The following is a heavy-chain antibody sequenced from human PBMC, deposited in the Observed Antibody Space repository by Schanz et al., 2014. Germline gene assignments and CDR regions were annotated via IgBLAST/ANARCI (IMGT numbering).Heavy chain of an antibody. J-gene: IGHJ6*03. V-gene: IGHV3-9*02. Sequence: EVQVVESGGGLVQPGGSLRLSCTASGFNSDDYAMHWVRQAPGNGLDWVSNIPWNGAAIGYAGSVRGRFTISRDSAKNSLYLQMNSQRPEDTALYYCAKGSRSGSKVMDVWGKGTTVTVSS. CDR1: GFNSDDYA. CDR2: IPWNGAAI. CDR3: AKGSRSGSKVMDV. D-gene: IGHD3-10*01.